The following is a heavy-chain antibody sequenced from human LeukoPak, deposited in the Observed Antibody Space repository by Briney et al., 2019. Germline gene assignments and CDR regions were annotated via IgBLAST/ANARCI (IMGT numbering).Heavy chain of an antibody. V-gene: IGHV3-23*01. D-gene: IGHD3-22*01. CDR3: AKPLQYYYDSSGYLH. J-gene: IGHJ4*02. Sequence: PGGSLRLSCAASGFTFSSYAMSWVRQAPGKGLEWVSAISGSGGSTYYADSVKGRFTISRDKSKNTLYLQMNSLRAEDTAVYYCAKPLQYYYDSSGYLHWGQGTLVTVSS. CDR1: GFTFSSYA. CDR2: ISGSGGST.